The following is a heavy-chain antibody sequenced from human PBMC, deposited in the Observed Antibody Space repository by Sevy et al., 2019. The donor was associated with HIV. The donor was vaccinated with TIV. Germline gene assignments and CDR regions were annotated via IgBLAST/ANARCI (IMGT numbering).Heavy chain of an antibody. CDR3: ARYRVAGNFDY. CDR1: GGSFSGYY. V-gene: IGHV4-34*01. Sequence: SETLSLTCGVYGGSFSGYYWSWIRQPPGKGLEWIGEINHSGSTNYNPSLKSRVTISVDTSKNQFSLKLSSVTAADTAVYYCARYRVAGNFDYWGHGTLVTVSS. J-gene: IGHJ4*01. CDR2: INHSGST. D-gene: IGHD6-19*01.